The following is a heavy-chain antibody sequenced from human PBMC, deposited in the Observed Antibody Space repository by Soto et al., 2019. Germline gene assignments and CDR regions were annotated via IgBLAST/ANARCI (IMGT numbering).Heavy chain of an antibody. CDR3: ARGSPKPRWLSYFDY. CDR1: GFIFSNYA. D-gene: IGHD3-22*01. J-gene: IGHJ4*02. Sequence: PGGSLRLSCAASGFIFSNYAMHWVRQAPGKGLEWVAVISFDGGNKNYADSVKGRFTISRDNSKNTLYLQMNSLRGEDTAVYYCARGSPKPRWLSYFDYWGQGTLVTVS. V-gene: IGHV3-30-3*01. CDR2: ISFDGGNK.